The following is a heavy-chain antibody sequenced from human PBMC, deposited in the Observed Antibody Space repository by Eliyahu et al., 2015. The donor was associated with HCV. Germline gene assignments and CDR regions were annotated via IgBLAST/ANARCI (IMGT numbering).Heavy chain of an antibody. CDR3: AKDWGKEDGYNYLFDY. J-gene: IGHJ4*02. V-gene: IGHV3-9*01. CDR1: GFXFDDYA. Sequence: EVQLVESGGGWVQPGRSLRLXCAASGFXFDDYAMXWVRQAPGKGLEWVXVISWNSGGIGYADSVKGRFTISRDXAKNSLYLQMNSLRAEDTAFYYCAKDWGKEDGYNYLFDYWGQGTLVTVSS. CDR2: ISWNSGGI. D-gene: IGHD5-24*01.